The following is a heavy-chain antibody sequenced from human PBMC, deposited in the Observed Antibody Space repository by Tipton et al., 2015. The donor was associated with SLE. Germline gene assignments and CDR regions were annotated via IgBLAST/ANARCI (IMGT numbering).Heavy chain of an antibody. CDR2: IYYSGST. CDR3: ARDGERWFDP. Sequence: TLSLTCAVSGGSISSSSYYWGWIRQPPGKGLEWIGSIYYSGSTYYNPSLKSRVTISVDTSKNQFSLKLSSVTAADTAVYYCARDGERWFDPWGQGTLVTVSS. CDR1: GGSISSSSYY. J-gene: IGHJ5*02. V-gene: IGHV4-39*07. D-gene: IGHD7-27*01.